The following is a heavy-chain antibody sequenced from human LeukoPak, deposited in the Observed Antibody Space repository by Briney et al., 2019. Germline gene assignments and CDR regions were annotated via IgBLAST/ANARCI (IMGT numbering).Heavy chain of an antibody. J-gene: IGHJ4*02. V-gene: IGHV3-74*01. CDR3: ARGGNMLMDY. CDR2: INSNGSST. D-gene: IGHD4-23*01. CDR1: GFTFSSYW. Sequence: PGGSLRLSCAASGFTFSSYWMHWVRQAPGKGLVWVSRINSNGSSTSYADSVKGRFTNSRDNAKNTLYLQMNSLRVEDTAVYYCARGGNMLMDYWGQGTLVTVSS.